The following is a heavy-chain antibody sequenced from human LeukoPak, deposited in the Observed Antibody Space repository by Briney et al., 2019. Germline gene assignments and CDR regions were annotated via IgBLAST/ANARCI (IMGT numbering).Heavy chain of an antibody. CDR2: IWYDESYK. D-gene: IGHD2-2*01. CDR1: GFTFSSYG. CDR3: AKYWKGCQLSPTDAFDI. J-gene: IGHJ3*02. V-gene: IGHV3-33*06. Sequence: PGGSLRLSCAASGFTFSSYGMHWVRHAPGKGLEWGAVIWYDESYKYYAAYVNARFTIPRDNSKNTLYLQMNSMRAEETAVYSCAKYWKGCQLSPTDAFDIWGQGTMVTVSS.